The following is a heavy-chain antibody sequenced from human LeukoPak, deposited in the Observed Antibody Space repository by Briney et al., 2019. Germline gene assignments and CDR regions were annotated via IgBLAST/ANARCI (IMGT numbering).Heavy chain of an antibody. V-gene: IGHV3-48*01. CDR1: GFTFSSYE. Sequence: PGGPLRLSCAASGFTFSSYEMNWVRQAPGKGLEWVSYISSSSSTIYYADSVKGRFTISRDNAKNSLYLQMNSLRAEDTAVYYCARGVGYSYGRNWFDPWGQGTLVTVSS. CDR3: ARGVGYSYGRNWFDP. CDR2: ISSSSSTI. J-gene: IGHJ5*02. D-gene: IGHD5-18*01.